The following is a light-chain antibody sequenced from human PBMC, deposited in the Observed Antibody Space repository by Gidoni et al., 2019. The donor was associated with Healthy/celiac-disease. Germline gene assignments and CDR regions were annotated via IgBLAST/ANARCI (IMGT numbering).Light chain of an antibody. CDR1: SSDVGSYNL. V-gene: IGLV2-23*01. Sequence: QSALTQPAYVSGSPVPSITISCTGTSSDVGSYNLVSWSQPHPGKAPKLMIYEGRKRPSEVSNRFSAYKSGNTASLTISGLQAEDEADYYCCSYAGSSTWVFGGGTKLTVL. CDR3: CSYAGSSTWV. CDR2: EGR. J-gene: IGLJ3*02.